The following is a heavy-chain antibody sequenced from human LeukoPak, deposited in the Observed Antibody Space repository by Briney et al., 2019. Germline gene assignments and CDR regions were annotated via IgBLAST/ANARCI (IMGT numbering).Heavy chain of an antibody. D-gene: IGHD6-13*01. CDR2: ISSSGSTI. CDR1: GFTFSDYY. CDR3: ARDPSAAGTLSRWFDP. Sequence: GGSLRLSCAASGFTFSDYYMSWIRLAPGKGLEWVSYISSSGSTIYYADSVKGRFTISRDNAKNSLYLQMNSLRAEDTAVYYCARDPSAAGTLSRWFDPWGQGTLVTVSS. J-gene: IGHJ5*02. V-gene: IGHV3-11*01.